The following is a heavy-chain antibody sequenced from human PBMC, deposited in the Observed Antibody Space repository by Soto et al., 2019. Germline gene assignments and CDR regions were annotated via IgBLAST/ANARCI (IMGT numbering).Heavy chain of an antibody. V-gene: IGHV3-23*01. J-gene: IGHJ4*02. CDR3: AKLTAA. CDR1: GFTFSAYV. Sequence: GGSLRLSCSSSGFTFSAYVMSWVRQAPGKGLEWVSSITSSGGGTYYADSVKGRFTVSRDNSKNTVYLQMNSLRDEDTAVYYCAKLTAAWGQGTLVTVSS. CDR2: ITSSGGGT. D-gene: IGHD6-13*01.